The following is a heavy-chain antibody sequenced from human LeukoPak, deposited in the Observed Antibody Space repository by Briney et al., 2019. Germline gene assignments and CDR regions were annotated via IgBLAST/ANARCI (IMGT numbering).Heavy chain of an antibody. J-gene: IGHJ3*02. CDR3: ARVQPVPAAQRSFAFDI. CDR2: IYYSGST. D-gene: IGHD2-2*01. CDR1: GGSISSSSYY. Sequence: PSETLSLTCTVSGGSISSSSYYWGWIRQPPGKGLEWIGSIYYSGSTYYNPSLKSRVTISVDTSKNQFSLKLSSVTAADTAVYYCARVQPVPAAQRSFAFDIWGQGTMVTVSS. V-gene: IGHV4-39*01.